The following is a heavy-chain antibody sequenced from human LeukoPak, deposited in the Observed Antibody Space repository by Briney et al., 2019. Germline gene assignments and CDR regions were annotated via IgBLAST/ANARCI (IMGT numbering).Heavy chain of an antibody. CDR2: ISAYNGNT. Sequence: GASVKVSCKASGYTFTSYGISWVRQAPGQGLEWMGWISAYNGNTNYAQKLQGRVTMTRDTSTSTVYMELSSLRSEDTAVYYCAREGKGGNYVGYFDYWGQGTLVTVSS. D-gene: IGHD4-11*01. CDR1: GYTFTSYG. J-gene: IGHJ4*02. V-gene: IGHV1-18*01. CDR3: AREGKGGNYVGYFDY.